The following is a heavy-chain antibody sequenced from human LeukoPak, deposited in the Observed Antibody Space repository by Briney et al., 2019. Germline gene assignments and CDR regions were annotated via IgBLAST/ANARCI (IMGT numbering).Heavy chain of an antibody. Sequence: SVKVSCKASGFTFASSAVQWVRQARGQRPEWIGWIVVGSGHTNYAQKFQERVTITRDMSTSTAYMELSSLRSEDTAVYYCAADLRDYDNVWGSFDYWGQGTLVTVSS. CDR2: IVVGSGHT. V-gene: IGHV1-58*01. D-gene: IGHD3-16*01. J-gene: IGHJ4*02. CDR1: GFTFASSA. CDR3: AADLRDYDNVWGSFDY.